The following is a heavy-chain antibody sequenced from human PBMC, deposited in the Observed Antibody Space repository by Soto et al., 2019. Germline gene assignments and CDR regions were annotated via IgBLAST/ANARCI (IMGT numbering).Heavy chain of an antibody. J-gene: IGHJ4*02. CDR1: GGSISSYY. Sequence: SETLSLTCTVSGGSISSYYWSWIRQPPGKGLEWIGYIYYSGSTNYNPSLKSRVTISVDTSKNQFSLKLSSVTAEDTAVYYCARGSGYYLYYFDYWGQGTLVTVSS. CDR3: ARGSGYYLYYFDY. V-gene: IGHV4-59*01. CDR2: IYYSGST. D-gene: IGHD3-22*01.